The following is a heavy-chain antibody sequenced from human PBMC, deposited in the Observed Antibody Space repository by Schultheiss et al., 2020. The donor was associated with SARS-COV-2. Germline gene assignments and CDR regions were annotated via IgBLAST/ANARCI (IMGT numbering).Heavy chain of an antibody. J-gene: IGHJ5*02. CDR1: GFTFSSYG. CDR2: IWYDGSNK. CDR3: AAQWDGSGWYGSWFDP. Sequence: GGSLRLSCAASGFTFSSYGMHWVRQAPGKGLEWVAVIWYDGSNKYYADSVKGRFTISRDNSKNTLYLQMNSLRDEDTAVYYCAAQWDGSGWYGSWFDPWGQGTLVTVSS. V-gene: IGHV3-33*08. D-gene: IGHD6-19*01.